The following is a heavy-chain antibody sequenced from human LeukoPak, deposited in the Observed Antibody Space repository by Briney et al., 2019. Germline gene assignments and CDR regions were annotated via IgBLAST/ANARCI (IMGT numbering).Heavy chain of an antibody. CDR3: AKRMTTEAKNYFDD. D-gene: IGHD4-17*01. V-gene: IGHV3-30*02. CDR1: GFTFSNYG. CDR2: IRSDGNNE. J-gene: IGHJ4*02. Sequence: GGSLRLSCAASGFTFSNYGMHWVRQAPGKGLEWVAFIRSDGNNEYYADSVKGRFTISRDNSNNTLNLQMNSLRAEDTAVYYCAKRMTTEAKNYFDDWGQGTLVTVSS.